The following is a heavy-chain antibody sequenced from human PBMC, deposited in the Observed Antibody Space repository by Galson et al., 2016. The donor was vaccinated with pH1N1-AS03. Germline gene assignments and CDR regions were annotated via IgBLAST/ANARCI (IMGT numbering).Heavy chain of an antibody. CDR3: ARGKDFWSGYPNDPFDL. J-gene: IGHJ3*01. V-gene: IGHV3-7*03. D-gene: IGHD3-3*01. CDR1: GFTFSSYW. Sequence: SLRLSCAGSGFTFSSYWMSWVRQAPGKGLEWVANIKEDGSVKYYVDSVKGRFTISRDNAKNSLYLQMNSLRVEDTAIYYCARGKDFWSGYPNDPFDLWGQGTMVTVSS. CDR2: IKEDGSVK.